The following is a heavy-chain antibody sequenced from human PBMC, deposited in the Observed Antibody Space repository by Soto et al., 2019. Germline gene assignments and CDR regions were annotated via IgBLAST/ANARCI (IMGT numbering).Heavy chain of an antibody. CDR2: IYYSGGT. J-gene: IGHJ4*02. CDR3: ARQYITVFGVINFKTALDYFDF. V-gene: IGHV4-39*01. CDR1: GASISTSSSYY. Sequence: SETLSLTCSVSGASISTSSSYYWGWIRQPPGKGLEWIGSIYYSGGTYFNPSLKSRVTMSIDTSKDQFSLTLSSVTAADTAIYYCARQYITVFGVINFKTALDYFDFWGQGALVTVSS. D-gene: IGHD3-3*01.